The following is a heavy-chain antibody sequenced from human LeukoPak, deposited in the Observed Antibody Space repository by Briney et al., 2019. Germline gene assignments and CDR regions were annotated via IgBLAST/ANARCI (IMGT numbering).Heavy chain of an antibody. V-gene: IGHV1-2*02. D-gene: IGHD3-3*01. Sequence: ASVKVSCKASGYTFTGYYMHWVRQAPGQGLEWMGWVNPNSGGTNYAQKFQGRVTMTRDTSISTAYMELSRLRSDDTAVYYCARDRENFWSGYYDGYYYYMDVWGKGTTVTVSS. CDR3: ARDRENFWSGYYDGYYYYMDV. CDR2: VNPNSGGT. CDR1: GYTFTGYY. J-gene: IGHJ6*03.